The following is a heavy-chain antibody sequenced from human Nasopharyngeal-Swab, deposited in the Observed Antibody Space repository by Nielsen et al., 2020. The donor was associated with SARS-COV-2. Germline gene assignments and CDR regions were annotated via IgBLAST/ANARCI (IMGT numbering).Heavy chain of an antibody. CDR2: LNQDGSDK. V-gene: IGHV3-7*01. J-gene: IGHJ4*02. CDR3: ARPRSGWYVY. Sequence: GGSLRLSCAASGFTFSNYWMGWVRQAPGKGLEWVANLNQDGSDKYYVDSVKGRFTISRDNAKNSLYLQMNSLRVEDTAVYYCARPRSGWYVYWGQGTLVTVSS. CDR1: GFTFSNYW. D-gene: IGHD6-19*01.